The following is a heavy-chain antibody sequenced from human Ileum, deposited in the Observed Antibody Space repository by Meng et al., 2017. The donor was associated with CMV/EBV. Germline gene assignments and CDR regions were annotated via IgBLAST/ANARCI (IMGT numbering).Heavy chain of an antibody. CDR1: GYTLSLNSFV. J-gene: IGHJ4*02. Sequence: VPFHAPGPGLLKPTQTLLLPGAVSGYTLSLNSFVCNWIRQSPSRGLEWLGRTFYKSTYYNDYAVSVKSRIIINADTSNNQLSLQLNSVTPDDTAVYYCATDWDLNYWGQGILVTVSS. CDR2: TFYKSTYYN. CDR3: ATDWDLNY. D-gene: IGHD3-9*01. V-gene: IGHV6-1*01.